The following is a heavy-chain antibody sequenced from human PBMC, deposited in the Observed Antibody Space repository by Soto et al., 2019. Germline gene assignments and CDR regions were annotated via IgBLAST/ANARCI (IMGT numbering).Heavy chain of an antibody. CDR1: GFTFSSYG. CDR3: ARSTMTTVYPYYYGMDV. D-gene: IGHD4-17*01. J-gene: IGHJ6*02. Sequence: HGGSLRLSCAASGFTFSSYGMHWVRQAPGKGLEWVAVIWYDGSNKYYADSVKGRFTISRDNSKNTLYLQMNSLRAEDTAVYYCARSTMTTVYPYYYGMDVWGQGTTVTVSS. CDR2: IWYDGSNK. V-gene: IGHV3-33*01.